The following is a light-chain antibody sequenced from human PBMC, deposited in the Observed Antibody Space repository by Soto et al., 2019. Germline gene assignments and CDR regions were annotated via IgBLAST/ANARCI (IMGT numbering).Light chain of an antibody. Sequence: QSVLTQAASVSGSPGQSITISCTGTSSDVGGYNYVSWYQQHPGKAPKLMIYDVSNRPSGVSNRFSGSKSGNTASLTISGLQAEDEADYYCSSYTSSSTEVFGTGT. V-gene: IGLV2-14*01. J-gene: IGLJ1*01. CDR3: SSYTSSSTEV. CDR1: SSDVGGYNY. CDR2: DVS.